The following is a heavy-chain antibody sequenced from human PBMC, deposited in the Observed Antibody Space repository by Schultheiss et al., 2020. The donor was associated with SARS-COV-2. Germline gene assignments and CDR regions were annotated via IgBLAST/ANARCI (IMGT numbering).Heavy chain of an antibody. D-gene: IGHD3-22*01. CDR3: ARVSGGYYYDSSGYYFDY. Sequence: SETLSLTCAVYGGSFSGYYWSWIRQPPGKGLEWIGEINHSGSTNYNPSLKSRVTISVDTSKNQFSLKLSSVTAADTAVYYCARVSGGYYYDSSGYYFDYWGQGTLATVSS. J-gene: IGHJ4*02. CDR2: INHSGST. V-gene: IGHV4-34*01. CDR1: GGSFSGYY.